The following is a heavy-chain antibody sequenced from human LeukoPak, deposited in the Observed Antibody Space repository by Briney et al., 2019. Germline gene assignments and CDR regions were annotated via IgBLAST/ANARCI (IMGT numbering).Heavy chain of an antibody. CDR1: GGSISSGNYY. CDR2: IYSSGST. Sequence: SETLSLTCTVSGGSISSGNYYWSWIRQPAGKGLEWIGRIYSSGSTNYNPSLKSRVTISVDTSKNQFSLKLSSVTAADTAVYYCASPARGGFFDLWGRGTLVTVSS. D-gene: IGHD3-16*01. J-gene: IGHJ2*01. CDR3: ASPARGGFFDL. V-gene: IGHV4-61*02.